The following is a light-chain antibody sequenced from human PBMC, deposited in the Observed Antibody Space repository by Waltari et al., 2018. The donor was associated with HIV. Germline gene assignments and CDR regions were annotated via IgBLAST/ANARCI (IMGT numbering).Light chain of an antibody. CDR2: DAS. CDR1: ESVSSGS. Sequence: ENVLTQSPDTLSLSQGERATLSSRARESVSSGSLAWYQQKPGQPPRLLIYDASRRATGIPDRFSGSGSGTDFTLTISGVEPEDFAVYYCQQYGSSVRTFGQGTKLDIK. V-gene: IGKV3-20*01. CDR3: QQYGSSVRT. J-gene: IGKJ2*01.